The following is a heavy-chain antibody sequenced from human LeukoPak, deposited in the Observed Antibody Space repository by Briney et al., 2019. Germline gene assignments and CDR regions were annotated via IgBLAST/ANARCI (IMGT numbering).Heavy chain of an antibody. V-gene: IGHV1-69*13. CDR2: ITPIFGTA. CDR3: ASSYGSGSYYKLAEAFDI. CDR1: GYTFTSYG. D-gene: IGHD3-10*01. Sequence: GASVKVSCKASGYTFTSYGISWVRQAPGQGLEWMGGITPIFGTANYAQKFQGRVTITADESTSTAYMELSSLRSEDTAVYYCASSYGSGSYYKLAEAFDIWGQGTMVTVSS. J-gene: IGHJ3*02.